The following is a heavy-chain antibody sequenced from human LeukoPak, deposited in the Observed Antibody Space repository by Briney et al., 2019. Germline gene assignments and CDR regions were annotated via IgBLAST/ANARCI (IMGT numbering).Heavy chain of an antibody. D-gene: IGHD5-12*01. Sequence: GGSLRLSCAASGFTFSSYAMSWVRQGPGKGLEWVSAISGSGDSTYYADSVKGRFTISRDNSKNTLYLQMNSLSAEDTAVYYCAKGRRGYYFDYWGQGTLVTVSS. CDR1: GFTFSSYA. CDR2: ISGSGDST. V-gene: IGHV3-23*01. CDR3: AKGRRGYYFDY. J-gene: IGHJ4*02.